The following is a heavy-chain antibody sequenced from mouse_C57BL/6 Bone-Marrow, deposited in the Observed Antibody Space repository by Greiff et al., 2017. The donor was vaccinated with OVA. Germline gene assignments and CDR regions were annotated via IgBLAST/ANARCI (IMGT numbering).Heavy chain of an antibody. CDR1: GYTFTSYW. D-gene: IGHD2-3*01. Sequence: QVQLQQPGAELVMPGASVKLSCKASGYTFTSYWMHWVKQRPGQGLEWIGEIDPSDSYTNYNQKFKGKSTLTVDKSSSTAYMQLSSLTSEDAAVYYGARDTVYDGYSRFAYWGQGTLVTVSA. V-gene: IGHV1-69*01. CDR3: ARDTVYDGYSRFAY. J-gene: IGHJ3*01. CDR2: IDPSDSYT.